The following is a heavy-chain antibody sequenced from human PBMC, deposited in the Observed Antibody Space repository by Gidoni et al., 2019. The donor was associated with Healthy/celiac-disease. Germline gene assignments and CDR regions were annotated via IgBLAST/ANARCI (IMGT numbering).Heavy chain of an antibody. CDR1: GGSISSGSYY. CDR2: IYTSGST. Sequence: QVQLQESGPGLVKPSQTLSLTCTVPGGSISSGSYYWSWIRQPAGKGMEWIGRIYTSGSTNYNPSLKSRVTISVDTSKNQFSLKLSSVTAADTAVYYCARERSGNYDFWSGYNNWFDPWGQGTLVTVSS. D-gene: IGHD3-3*01. CDR3: ARERSGNYDFWSGYNNWFDP. V-gene: IGHV4-61*02. J-gene: IGHJ5*02.